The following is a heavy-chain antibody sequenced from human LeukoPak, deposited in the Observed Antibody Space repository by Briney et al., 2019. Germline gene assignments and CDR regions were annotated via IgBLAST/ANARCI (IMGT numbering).Heavy chain of an antibody. CDR1: GGSISSSSYY. V-gene: IGHV4-39*07. CDR2: ICYSGST. J-gene: IGHJ4*02. CDR3: ASQRSIAAAFYDY. Sequence: SETLSLTCTVSGGSISSSSYYWGWIRQPPGKGLEWIGSICYSGSTYYNPSLKSRVTISVDTSKIQFSLKLSSVTAADTAVYYCASQRSIAAAFYDYWGQGTLVTVSS. D-gene: IGHD6-13*01.